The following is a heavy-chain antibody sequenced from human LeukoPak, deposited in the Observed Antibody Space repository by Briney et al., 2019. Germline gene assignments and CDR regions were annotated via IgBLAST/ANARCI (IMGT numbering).Heavy chain of an antibody. CDR2: IITIFGTG. D-gene: IGHD6-6*01. V-gene: IGHV1-69*01. CDR3: ARQAESIWFDP. Sequence: ASVKVSCKASGGTCRSYGISWVRQVPGQGFEWKGGIITIFGTGNYAQKFPGRVTITADQSTGTAYTELSSLRADDTAVYYCARQAESIWFDPWGQGTLDTVPS. CDR1: GGTCRSYG. J-gene: IGHJ5*02.